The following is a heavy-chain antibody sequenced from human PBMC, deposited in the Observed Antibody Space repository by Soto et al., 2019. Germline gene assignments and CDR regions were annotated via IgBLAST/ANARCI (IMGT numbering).Heavy chain of an antibody. D-gene: IGHD2-15*01. J-gene: IGHJ6*02. CDR1: GYSFISYW. CDR2: IYPGDSDT. CDR3: ARGSARYCSGGSCDVVVGIYYYYGMDV. V-gene: IGHV5-51*01. Sequence: PVQSKKISWKGSGYSFISYWIRRVRQMPGKGLEWMGIIYPGDSDTRYSPSFQGQVTISADKSISTAYLKLSSVTAADTAVYYCARGSARYCSGGSCDVVVGIYYYYGMDVWGQGTTVTVSS.